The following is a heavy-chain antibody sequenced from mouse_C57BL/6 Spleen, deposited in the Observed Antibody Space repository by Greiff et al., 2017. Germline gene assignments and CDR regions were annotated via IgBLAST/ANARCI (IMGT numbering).Heavy chain of an antibody. CDR3: ARRGVDYYGSSYVD. V-gene: IGHV1-50*01. Sequence: VQLQQPGAELVKPGASVKLSCKASGYTFTSYWMQWVKQRPGQGLEWIGEIDPSDSYTNYNQKFKGKATLTVDTSSSTAYMQLSSLTSEDSAVYYCARRGVDYYGSSYVDWGQGTTLTVSS. CDR2: IDPSDSYT. D-gene: IGHD1-1*01. J-gene: IGHJ2*01. CDR1: GYTFTSYW.